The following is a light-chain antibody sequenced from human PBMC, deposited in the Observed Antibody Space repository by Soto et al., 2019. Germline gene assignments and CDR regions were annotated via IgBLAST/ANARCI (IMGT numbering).Light chain of an antibody. CDR3: MQGTHQPIT. Sequence: DVVMTQSPLSLPVTLGQPASISCRSNQSLVHSDGIAYFSWFQQRPGRSPRRLIYKVSNRDSGVPARFSGSGSGTDFALKISRVEAEDVGVYYCMQGTHQPITFGQGTRLEIK. V-gene: IGKV2-30*02. CDR1: QSLVHSDGIAY. CDR2: KVS. J-gene: IGKJ5*01.